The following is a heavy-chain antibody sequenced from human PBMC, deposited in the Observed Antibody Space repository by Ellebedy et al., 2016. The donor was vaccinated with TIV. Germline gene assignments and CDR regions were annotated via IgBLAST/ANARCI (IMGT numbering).Heavy chain of an antibody. Sequence: LSLTCAASGFTVSAYFMSWVRQAPGKGLEWVSVIYRDGGTNYTDSVQGRFTISRDNSKNTLYLQMGSLRAEDMAVYYCARDPGGGGDYGANWFDPWGQGTLVTVSS. D-gene: IGHD4-17*01. CDR2: IYRDGGT. CDR3: ARDPGGGGDYGANWFDP. V-gene: IGHV3-66*01. CDR1: GFTVSAYF. J-gene: IGHJ5*02.